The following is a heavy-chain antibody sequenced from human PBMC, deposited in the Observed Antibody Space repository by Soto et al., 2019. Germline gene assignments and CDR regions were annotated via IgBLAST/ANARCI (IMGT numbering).Heavy chain of an antibody. D-gene: IGHD3-22*01. CDR3: ARDRDYYDSSGYYLEAFDI. CDR2: ISSSSSYI. CDR1: GFTFSSYS. Sequence: GGSLRLSCAASGFTFSSYSMNWVRQAPGKGLEWVSSISSSSSYIYYADSVKGRFTISRDNAKNSLYLQMNSLRAEDTAVYYCARDRDYYDSSGYYLEAFDIWGQGTMVTVSS. V-gene: IGHV3-21*01. J-gene: IGHJ3*02.